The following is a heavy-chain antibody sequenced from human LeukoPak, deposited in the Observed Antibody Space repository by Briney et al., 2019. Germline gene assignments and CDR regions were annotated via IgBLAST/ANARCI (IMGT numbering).Heavy chain of an antibody. CDR1: GYTFTNYG. CDR2: VRGYIGYT. Sequence: GASVKVSCKASGYTFTNYGVSWGRQAPGRGLERVGWVRGYIGYTTYAQPLQGSVTMTPATSTSTAYMELSSLRSEDTAVYYCARVMVQDHYYYGMDVWGQGPTVTVPS. D-gene: IGHD1-1*01. J-gene: IGHJ6*02. CDR3: ARVMVQDHYYYGMDV. V-gene: IGHV1-18*01.